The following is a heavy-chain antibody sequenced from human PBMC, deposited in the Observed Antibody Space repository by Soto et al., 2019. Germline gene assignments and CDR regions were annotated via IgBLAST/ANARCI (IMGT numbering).Heavy chain of an antibody. V-gene: IGHV3-73*01. Sequence: EGSLRLSCAASGFPFSGYTMHWVRQASGKGLEWVGRIRSKANSYATAYAASVKGRFTISRDDSKNTAYLQMNSLKTEDTAVYYCTSAVSGGSCPDYWGQGTLVTVSS. CDR2: IRSKANSYAT. CDR3: TSAVSGGSCPDY. J-gene: IGHJ4*02. D-gene: IGHD2-15*01. CDR1: GFPFSGYT.